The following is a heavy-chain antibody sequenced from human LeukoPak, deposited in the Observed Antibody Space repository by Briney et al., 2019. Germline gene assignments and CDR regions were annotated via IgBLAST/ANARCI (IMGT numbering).Heavy chain of an antibody. V-gene: IGHV3-7*04. CDR3: TRALDY. CDR1: GFTFRNFW. J-gene: IGHJ4*02. Sequence: GASLRLSCASSGFTFRNFWLGLGRPAPGKGLEWVANTNQNGGEKYYADSVKGRFTISRDNAKNSLYLQMNSLRVEDTAVYYCTRALDYWGQGTLVTVSS. CDR2: TNQNGGEK.